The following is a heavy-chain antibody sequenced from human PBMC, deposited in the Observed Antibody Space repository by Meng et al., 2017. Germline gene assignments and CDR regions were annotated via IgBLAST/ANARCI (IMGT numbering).Heavy chain of an antibody. J-gene: IGHJ4*02. CDR1: GFSLSTSGVG. CDR2: IYWDDDK. CDR3: AHRPNVEMATYHFDY. D-gene: IGHD5-24*01. Sequence: QITLKEAGPPLGKPTPTLTLPSTFAGFSLSTSGVGVGWIRQPPGKALEWLALIYWDDDKRYSPSLKSRLTITKDTSKNQVVLTMTNMDPVDTATYYCAHRPNVEMATYHFDYWGQGTLVTVSS. V-gene: IGHV2-5*02.